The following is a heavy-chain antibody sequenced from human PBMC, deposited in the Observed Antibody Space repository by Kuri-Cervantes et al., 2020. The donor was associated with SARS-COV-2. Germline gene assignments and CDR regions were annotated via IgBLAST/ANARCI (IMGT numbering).Heavy chain of an antibody. Sequence: KVSCKGSGYSFTSYWIGWVRQMPGKGLEWMGIIYPGDSDTRYGPSFQGQVTISADKSISTAYLQWSSLKASDTAIYYCARLHYGDYRGHFDYWGQGTLVTCYS. CDR1: GYSFTSYW. CDR2: IYPGDSDT. J-gene: IGHJ4*02. V-gene: IGHV5-51*01. CDR3: ARLHYGDYRGHFDY. D-gene: IGHD4-17*01.